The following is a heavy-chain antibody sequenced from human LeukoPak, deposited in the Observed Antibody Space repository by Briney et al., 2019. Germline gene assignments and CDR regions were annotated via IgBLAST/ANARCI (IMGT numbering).Heavy chain of an antibody. V-gene: IGHV4-59*01. D-gene: IGHD6-6*01. J-gene: IGHJ5*02. CDR3: ARGRAEEYSSSKGWFDP. CDR2: IYYSGST. CDR1: GGSFSSYY. Sequence: PSETLSLTCAVYGGSFSSYYWSWIRQPPGKGLEWIGYIYYSGSTNYNPSLKSRVTISVDTSKNQFSLKLSSVTAADTAVYYCARGRAEEYSSSKGWFDPWGQGTLVTVSS.